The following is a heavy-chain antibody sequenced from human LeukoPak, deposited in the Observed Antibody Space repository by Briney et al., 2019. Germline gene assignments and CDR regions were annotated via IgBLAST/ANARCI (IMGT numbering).Heavy chain of an antibody. D-gene: IGHD3-22*01. CDR1: GFTFCSYA. V-gene: IGHV3-30-3*01. J-gene: IGHJ4*02. CDR2: ISYDGSNK. Sequence: PGRSLRLSCAASGFTFCSYAMHWGRQAPGEGLEWVAVISYDGSNKYYADSVKGRFTISRDNSKNTLYLQMNSLRAEDAAVYYCARDLVDYYDSSGYYPPSYWGQGTLVTVSS. CDR3: ARDLVDYYDSSGYYPPSY.